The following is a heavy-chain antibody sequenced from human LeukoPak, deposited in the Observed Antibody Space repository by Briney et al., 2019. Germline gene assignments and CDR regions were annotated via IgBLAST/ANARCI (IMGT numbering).Heavy chain of an antibody. CDR1: EFDFSTHA. J-gene: IGHJ5*02. D-gene: IGHD1-1*01. V-gene: IGHV3-23*01. Sequence: GVSLRLSCAASEFDFSTHAMTWVRQAPGKGLEWVSAISISGTKTYYADSVKGRFTISRDNSKNTLYLQMNSLRAEDTAVYYCAKDGRSYNWFDPWGQGTLVTVSS. CDR2: ISISGTKT. CDR3: AKDGRSYNWFDP.